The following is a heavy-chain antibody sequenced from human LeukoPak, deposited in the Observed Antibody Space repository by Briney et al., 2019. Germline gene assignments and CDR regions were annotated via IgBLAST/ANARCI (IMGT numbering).Heavy chain of an antibody. CDR3: AAGGLDTAIFDY. V-gene: IGHV1-69*13. Sequence: VASVKVSCKASGGTFSSYAISWVRQAPGQGLEWMGGIIPIFGTANYTQKFQGRATITADESTSTAYMELSSLRSEDTAVYYCAAGGLDTAIFDYWGQGTLVTVSS. CDR1: GGTFSSYA. J-gene: IGHJ4*02. CDR2: IIPIFGTA. D-gene: IGHD5-18*01.